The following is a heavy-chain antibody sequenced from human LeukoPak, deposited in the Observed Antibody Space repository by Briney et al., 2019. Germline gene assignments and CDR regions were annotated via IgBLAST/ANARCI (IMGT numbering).Heavy chain of an antibody. CDR1: GYTFTSFD. CDR3: ARFRYSSSGGLEY. J-gene: IGHJ4*02. V-gene: IGHV1-8*03. Sequence: GASVKVSCKAPGYTFTSFDINWVRQATGQGLEWMGWMNPNSGNTGYAQKFQGRVTITRNTSISTAYMELSSLRSEDTAVYYCARFRYSSSGGLEYWGQGTLVTVSS. D-gene: IGHD6-6*01. CDR2: MNPNSGNT.